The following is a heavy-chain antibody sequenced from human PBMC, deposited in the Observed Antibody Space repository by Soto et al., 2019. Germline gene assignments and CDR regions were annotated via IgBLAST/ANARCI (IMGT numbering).Heavy chain of an antibody. CDR3: ARDIPMVRGVPSDY. CDR1: GYTFTSHY. D-gene: IGHD3-10*01. J-gene: IGHJ4*02. V-gene: IGHV1-46*01. Sequence: GASVKVSCKASGYTFTSHYMHWVRQAPGQGLEWMGIINPSGGSTSYAQKFQGRFTISRDNSKNTLYLQMNSLRAEDTAVYYCARDIPMVRGVPSDYWGQGTLVTSPQ. CDR2: INPSGGST.